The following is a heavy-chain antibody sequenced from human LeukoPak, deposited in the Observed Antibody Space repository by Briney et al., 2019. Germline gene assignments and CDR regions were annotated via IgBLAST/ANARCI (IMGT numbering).Heavy chain of an antibody. V-gene: IGHV1-46*01. CDR2: IKPRDGGT. D-gene: IGHD1-26*01. J-gene: IGHJ4*02. CDR3: VRGDSGSYSY. CDR1: GYTFTSWF. Sequence: ASVKVSCKPSGYTFTSWFMHWVRQAPGQGLEWMGLIKPRDGGTIYAEKFQGRVTLTGDTATSTFYMELSSLRSEDTAVYFCVRGDSGSYSYWGQGTLATVSS.